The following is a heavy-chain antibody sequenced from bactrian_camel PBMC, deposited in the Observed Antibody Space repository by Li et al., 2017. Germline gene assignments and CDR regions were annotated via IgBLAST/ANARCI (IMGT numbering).Heavy chain of an antibody. Sequence: QVQLVESGGGSVQAGGSLRLSCVASGSTFSRYYMSWVRQAPGNGLEWVAKIGPDGDIRYYADAVRGRFNVSRDNAKSTMYLQMNSPQPEDTAVYYCATLNGRAFGYWGQGTQVTVS. CDR1: GSTFSRYY. CDR3: ATLNGRAFGY. CDR2: IGPDGDIR. J-gene: IGHJ6*01. D-gene: IGHD6*01. V-gene: IGHV3S28*01.